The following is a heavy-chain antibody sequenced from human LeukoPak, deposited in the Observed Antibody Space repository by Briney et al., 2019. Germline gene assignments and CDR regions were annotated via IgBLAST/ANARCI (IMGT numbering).Heavy chain of an antibody. CDR3: ARDSSGSYDAFDI. CDR2: ISDYNGNT. V-gene: IGHV1-18*01. J-gene: IGHJ3*02. CDR1: GYTFTSYG. Sequence: ASVKVSCKASGYTFTSYGISWVRQAPGQGLEWMVWISDYNGNTNYAQKLQGRVTMTTDTSTSTAYMELRSLRSADTAVYYCARDSSGSYDAFDIWGQGTMVTVSS. D-gene: IGHD6-19*01.